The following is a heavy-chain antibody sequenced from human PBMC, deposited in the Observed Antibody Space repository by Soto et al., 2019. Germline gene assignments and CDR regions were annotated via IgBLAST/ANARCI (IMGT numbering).Heavy chain of an antibody. V-gene: IGHV4-61*03. CDR1: GGSVSSGSYY. J-gene: IGHJ5*02. CDR3: ARDPIYYDSTGYGVWFDP. D-gene: IGHD3-22*01. Sequence: SETLSLTCTVSGGSVSSGSYYWNWIRQPPGKGLEWIGYVYYTGSTNYNPSLKSRVTISVDTSKNHFSLKLDSVTAADTAVYYCARDPIYYDSTGYGVWFDPWGQGTLVTVSS. CDR2: VYYTGST.